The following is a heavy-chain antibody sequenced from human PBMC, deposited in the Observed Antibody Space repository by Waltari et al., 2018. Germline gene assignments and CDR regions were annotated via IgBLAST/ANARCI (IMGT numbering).Heavy chain of an antibody. V-gene: IGHV4-59*08. CDR1: GDFPADDP. J-gene: IGHJ4*02. CDR3: ARLPAKYYDSLGWGFFDQ. Sequence: HVQLQESGPGQVKPPETLSLTRTVSGDFPADDPWSWFRQAPGKGLEWFDYLRNTGRTKCTPSRESRVTISADTSKKQFSLRLTSVTAADTAVYYCARLPAKYYDSLGWGFFDQWGQGILVTVSS. CDR2: LRNTGRT. D-gene: IGHD3-22*01.